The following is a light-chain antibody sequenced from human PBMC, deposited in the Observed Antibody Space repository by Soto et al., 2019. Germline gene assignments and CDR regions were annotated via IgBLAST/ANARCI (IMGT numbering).Light chain of an antibody. CDR1: QSVANNY. V-gene: IGKV3-20*01. CDR2: GAS. Sequence: EIVLTQSPGTLSLSPGETATLSCRASQSVANNYLAWYQQKPGQVPRLLIYGASSRATGIPDRFSGSGSGTDFTLTISSLQSEDFAVYYCQQYNDWPQTFGQGTKVDIK. CDR3: QQYNDWPQT. J-gene: IGKJ1*01.